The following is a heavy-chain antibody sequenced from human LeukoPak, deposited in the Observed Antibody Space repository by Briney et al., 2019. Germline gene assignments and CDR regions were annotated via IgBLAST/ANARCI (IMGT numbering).Heavy chain of an antibody. V-gene: IGHV1-2*02. CDR1: GYTFTGYY. CDR3: ASGDSSSWYYFDY. Sequence: GASVKVSRKASGYTFTGYYMHWVRQAPGQGLEWMGWINPNSGGTNYAQKFQGRVTMTRDTSISTAYMELSRLRSDDTAVYYCASGDSSSWYYFDYWGQGTLVTVSS. CDR2: INPNSGGT. D-gene: IGHD6-13*01. J-gene: IGHJ4*02.